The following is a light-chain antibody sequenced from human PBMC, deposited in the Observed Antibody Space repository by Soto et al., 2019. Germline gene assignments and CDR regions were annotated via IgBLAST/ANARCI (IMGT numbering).Light chain of an antibody. CDR2: GAS. J-gene: IGKJ1*01. CDR1: QTINNL. V-gene: IGKV1-39*01. Sequence: DLQMTQSPSSLFASVGDRVTVTCRASQTINNLLNWYHQKPGKAPKLLIYGASSLQSGVPSRFSGGGSGTTFTLTITSVQPEDFGIYYCQQSHSSTRTFGQGTTV. CDR3: QQSHSSTRT.